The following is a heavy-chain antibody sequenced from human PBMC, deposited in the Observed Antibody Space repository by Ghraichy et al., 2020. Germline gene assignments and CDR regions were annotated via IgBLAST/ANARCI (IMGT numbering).Heavy chain of an antibody. CDR2: FDPEDGET. CDR1: GYTLTELS. D-gene: IGHD1-1*01. J-gene: IGHJ6*03. V-gene: IGHV1-24*01. CDR3: ATVSGPGTTGTTAYYYMDV. Sequence: ASVKVSCKVSGYTLTELSMHWVRQAPGKGLEWMGGFDPEDGETIYAQKFQGRVTMTEDTSTDTAYMELSSLRSEDTAVYYCATVSGPGTTGTTAYYYMDVWGKGTTVTVSS.